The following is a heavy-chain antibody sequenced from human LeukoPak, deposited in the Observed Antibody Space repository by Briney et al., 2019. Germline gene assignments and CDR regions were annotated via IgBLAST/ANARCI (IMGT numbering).Heavy chain of an antibody. CDR1: GDSINTYL. CDR3: ARAPTLGDAFDI. D-gene: IGHD7-27*01. CDR2: IYYSGST. J-gene: IGHJ3*02. Sequence: SETLSLTCTVSGDSINTYLWNWIRQPPGKGLEWIGYIYYSGSTNYDPSLKSRVTISVDTSKNQFSLKLTSVTAADTAVYYRARAPTLGDAFDIWGQGTMVTVSS. V-gene: IGHV4-59*01.